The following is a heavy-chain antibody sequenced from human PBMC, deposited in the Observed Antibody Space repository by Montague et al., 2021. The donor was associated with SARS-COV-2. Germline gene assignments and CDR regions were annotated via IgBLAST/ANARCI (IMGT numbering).Heavy chain of an antibody. Sequence: SETLSLTCTVSGYSISTGYYWGWIRQPPGKGLEWIGTIYHSGSTYFNPSLKSRVTISVDTSKNQFSLNLSSVTAADTAVYYCAKVAGSHVTFDIWDRGTMVAVSS. J-gene: IGHJ3*02. CDR2: IYHSGST. V-gene: IGHV4-38-2*02. CDR1: GYSISTGYY. D-gene: IGHD6-19*01. CDR3: AKVAGSHVTFDI.